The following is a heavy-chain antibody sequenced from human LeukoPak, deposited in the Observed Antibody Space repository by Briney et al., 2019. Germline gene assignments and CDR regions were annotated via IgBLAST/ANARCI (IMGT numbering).Heavy chain of an antibody. J-gene: IGHJ4*02. V-gene: IGHV3-30*18. CDR2: ISYDGSNK. Sequence: GGSLRLSCGASGFSFSDYAMHWVRQAPGKGLEWVAVISYDGSNKYYADSVKGRFTISRDNSKNTLYLQMNSLRAEDTAVYYCAKDRLLTTVTTGTYFDYWGQGTLVTVSS. CDR3: AKDRLLTTVTTGTYFDY. D-gene: IGHD4-17*01. CDR1: GFSFSDYA.